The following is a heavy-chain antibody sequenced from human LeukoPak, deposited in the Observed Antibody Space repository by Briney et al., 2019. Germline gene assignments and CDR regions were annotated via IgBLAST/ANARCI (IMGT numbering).Heavy chain of an antibody. Sequence: PSETLSLTCTVSGGSISSSSFFWAWIRQPPGKGLEWIGIIYYSGSTYYNPSLKSRVTISVDTSQNQFSLRLSSVTAADTAVYYCARQYCTSGSCPDYFDYWGQGTLVTVPS. V-gene: IGHV4-39*01. D-gene: IGHD2-15*01. CDR3: ARQYCTSGSCPDYFDY. CDR2: IYYSGST. CDR1: GGSISSSSFF. J-gene: IGHJ4*02.